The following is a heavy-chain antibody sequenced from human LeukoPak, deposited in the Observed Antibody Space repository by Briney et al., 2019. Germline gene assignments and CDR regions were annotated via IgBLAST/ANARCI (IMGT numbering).Heavy chain of an antibody. CDR2: IYYSGST. J-gene: IGHJ4*02. D-gene: IGHD5-18*01. CDR1: GGSISSYY. V-gene: IGHV4-59*01. Sequence: SETLSLTFTVSGGSISSYYWSWIRQPPGKGLEWIGYIYYSGSTNYNPSLKSRVTISVDTSKNQFSLKLSSVTAADTAVYYCARETAITERAFDYWGQGTLVTVSS. CDR3: ARETAITERAFDY.